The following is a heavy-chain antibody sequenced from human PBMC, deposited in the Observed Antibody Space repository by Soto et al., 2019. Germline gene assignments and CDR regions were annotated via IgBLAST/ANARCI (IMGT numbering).Heavy chain of an antibody. J-gene: IGHJ4*02. V-gene: IGHV3-23*01. CDR3: ARDRYSSGWYDLDY. CDR2: ISSRGGT. D-gene: IGHD6-19*01. CDR1: GFTFTSYA. Sequence: GGSLRLSCAASGFTFTSYAMGWVRQAPGKGLEWVSAISSRGGTYYADSVKGRFTISRDNSKNTLYLQMNSLRAEDTAVYYCARDRYSSGWYDLDYWGQGTLVTVSS.